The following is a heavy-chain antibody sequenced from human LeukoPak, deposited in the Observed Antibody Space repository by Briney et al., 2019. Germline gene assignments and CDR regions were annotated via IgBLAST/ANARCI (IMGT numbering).Heavy chain of an antibody. D-gene: IGHD3-10*01. CDR1: GFDFSVYS. CDR2: ITSDRNTI. CDR3: ARSTDSFADY. J-gene: IGHJ4*02. V-gene: IGHV3-48*01. Sequence: GGSLRLSCAASGFDFSVYSMNWVRQAPGKGLEWISYITSDRNTIYYADSVRGRFTISRDNAKKSVYLELSNLRADDTAMYYCARSTDSFADYWGQGTLVTVSS.